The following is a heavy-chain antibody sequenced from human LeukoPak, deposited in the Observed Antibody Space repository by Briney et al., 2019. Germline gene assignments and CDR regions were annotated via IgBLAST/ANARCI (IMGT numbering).Heavy chain of an antibody. Sequence: PSETLSLTCTVSGGSIAGTSFYWRWIRQPAGKGLEWIGYISYSGNTNYNPSPKSRVTISVHTSKNQFSVKLSSVTAADTAVYYCARARTYYDYVWGSYRHDYFDYWGQGTLVTVSS. CDR1: GGSIAGTSFY. D-gene: IGHD3-16*02. J-gene: IGHJ4*02. V-gene: IGHV4-61*10. CDR3: ARARTYYDYVWGSYRHDYFDY. CDR2: ISYSGNT.